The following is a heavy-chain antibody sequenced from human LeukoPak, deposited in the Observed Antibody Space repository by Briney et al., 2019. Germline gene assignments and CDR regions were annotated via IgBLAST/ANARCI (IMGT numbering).Heavy chain of an antibody. CDR1: GYTFTNYN. V-gene: IGHV1-18*01. J-gene: IGHJ4*02. CDR3: ARDGYFDY. Sequence: SVXVSCRASGYTFTNYNIAWVRQAPGQGLEWVGWISPYNGNTKYAQKFQGRVTMTTDTSTSTAYIELRSLTFDDTAIYYCARDGYFDYWGQGTLVTVSS. CDR2: ISPYNGNT.